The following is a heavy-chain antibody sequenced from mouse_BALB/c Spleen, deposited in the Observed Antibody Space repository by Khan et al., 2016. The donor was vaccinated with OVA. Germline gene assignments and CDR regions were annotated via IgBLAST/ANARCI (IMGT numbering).Heavy chain of an antibody. CDR3: ASHLTGSFAY. J-gene: IGHJ3*01. Sequence: EVQLQESGGDLVKPGGSLKLSCAASGFTFSSYSMSWVRQTPDKRLEWVATISSGGDYTYYPDSVKGRFTISRDNDRNTLYLQMSSLKSEDTAMYYCASHLTGSFAYWGQGTLVTVSA. D-gene: IGHD4-1*01. V-gene: IGHV5-6*01. CDR2: ISSGGDYT. CDR1: GFTFSSYS.